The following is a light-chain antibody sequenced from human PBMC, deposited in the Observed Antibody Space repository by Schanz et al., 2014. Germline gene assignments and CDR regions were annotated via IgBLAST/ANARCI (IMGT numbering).Light chain of an antibody. CDR2: EVS. V-gene: IGLV2-8*01. CDR1: SSDVGNYNF. J-gene: IGLJ1*01. Sequence: QSALTQPPSASGSPGQSVTISCTGTSSDVGNYNFVSWYQHHPGKAPKLMIYEVSKRPSGVPDRFSGSKSGNTASLTVSGLQAEDEADYYCGSYTTSINYVFGTGTKVTV. CDR3: GSYTTSINYV.